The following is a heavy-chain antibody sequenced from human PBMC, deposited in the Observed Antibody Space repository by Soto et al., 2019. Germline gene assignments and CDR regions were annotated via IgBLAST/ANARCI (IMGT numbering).Heavy chain of an antibody. Sequence: PGGSLILSCSASGFTFSHYAMHWVRQAPGKGPEYVSGIISDGGTTYHADSVKGRFTISRDNSKNTLYLQMSSLRTEDTAVYYCVSGGSYHYYYYGLDVWGQGTTVTVSS. CDR3: VSGGSYHYYYYGLDV. D-gene: IGHD1-26*01. V-gene: IGHV3-64D*08. CDR2: IISDGGTT. CDR1: GFTFSHYA. J-gene: IGHJ6*02.